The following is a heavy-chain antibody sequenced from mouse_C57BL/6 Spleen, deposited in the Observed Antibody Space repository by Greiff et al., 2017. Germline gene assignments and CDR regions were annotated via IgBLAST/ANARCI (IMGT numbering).Heavy chain of an antibody. CDR1: EYEFPSHD. CDR2: INSDGGST. Sequence: EVQVVESGGGLVQPGESLKLSCESNEYEFPSHDMSWVRKTPEKRLELVAAINSDGGSTYYPDTMERRFIISRDNTKKPLYRQMSSLRTEDTAVYYGARIYDGPYYYAMDYWGQGTSVTVSS. J-gene: IGHJ4*01. D-gene: IGHD2-1*01. V-gene: IGHV5-2*01. CDR3: ARIYDGPYYYAMDY.